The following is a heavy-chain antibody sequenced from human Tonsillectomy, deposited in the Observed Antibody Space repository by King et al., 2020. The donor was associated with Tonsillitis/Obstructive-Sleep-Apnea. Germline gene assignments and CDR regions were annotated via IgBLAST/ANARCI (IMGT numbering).Heavy chain of an antibody. D-gene: IGHD3-10*01. CDR2: ISTSSSTI. Sequence: VQLVESGGGLVQPGGSLRVSCAASGFTFSSYSMNWGRQAPGKGLEWVSYISTSSSTIFYADSVKGRFTISRDNAKNSLYLQMNSLRDEDTAVYYCARLGVQGVVTDYWGPGTLVSVSS. J-gene: IGHJ4*02. CDR1: GFTFSSYS. CDR3: ARLGVQGVVTDY. V-gene: IGHV3-48*02.